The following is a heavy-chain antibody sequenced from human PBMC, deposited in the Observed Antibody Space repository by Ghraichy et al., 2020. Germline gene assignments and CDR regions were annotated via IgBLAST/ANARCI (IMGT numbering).Heavy chain of an antibody. CDR1: GFTFSSYS. Sequence: GESLNISCVGSGFTFSSYSINWVRQAPGKGLEWVSYITSSSRFISYADSVKGRFTVSRDNAQNSLYLQMNNLRDEDTAVYYCARGSTVVRYYYYDGMDVWGQGTTVTVSS. D-gene: IGHD4-23*01. V-gene: IGHV3-48*02. CDR3: ARGSTVVRYYYYDGMDV. J-gene: IGHJ6*02. CDR2: ITSSSRFI.